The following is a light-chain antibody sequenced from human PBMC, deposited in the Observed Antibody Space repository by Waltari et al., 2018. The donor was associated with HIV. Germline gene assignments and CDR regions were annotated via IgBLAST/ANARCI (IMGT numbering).Light chain of an antibody. CDR2: DRN. V-gene: IGLV1-51*01. CDR1: SSNIGNNY. CDR3: GTWDSSLSAWV. Sequence: QSVLTQPPSVSAAPGQKVTISCSGSSSNIGNNYVTWYQQLPGTAPKLPIYDRNKQPSGIPDRFSGTKSGTSGTLAITGLQTGDEADYYCGTWDSSLSAWVFGGGTKLTVL. J-gene: IGLJ3*02.